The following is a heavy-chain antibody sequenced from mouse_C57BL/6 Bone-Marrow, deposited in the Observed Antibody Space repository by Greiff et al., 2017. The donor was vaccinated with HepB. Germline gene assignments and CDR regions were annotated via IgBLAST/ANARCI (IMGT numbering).Heavy chain of an antibody. D-gene: IGHD2-3*01. Sequence: EVHLVESGEGLVKPGGSLKLSCAASGFTFSSYAMSWVRQTPEKRLEWVAYISSGGDYIYYADTVKGRFTIARDNARNTLYLQMSSLKSEDTAMYYCTRDDGYYVGYYAMDYWGQGTSVTVSS. CDR3: TRDDGYYVGYYAMDY. CDR1: GFTFSSYA. V-gene: IGHV5-9-1*02. J-gene: IGHJ4*01. CDR2: ISSGGDYI.